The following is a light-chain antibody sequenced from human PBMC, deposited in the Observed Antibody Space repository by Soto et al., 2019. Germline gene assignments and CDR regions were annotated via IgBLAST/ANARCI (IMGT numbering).Light chain of an antibody. CDR1: SSDVGGYNY. J-gene: IGLJ2*01. V-gene: IGLV2-14*01. Sequence: QSVLTQPASVSGSPGQSITISCTGTSSDVGGYNYVSWYQQHPGKAPKLMIYNVSNRPSGVSNRFSGSKSGNTASLTISGLQAEDEGHYCCSSFTSTNTVLFGGGTKVTVL. CDR2: NVS. CDR3: SSFTSTNTVL.